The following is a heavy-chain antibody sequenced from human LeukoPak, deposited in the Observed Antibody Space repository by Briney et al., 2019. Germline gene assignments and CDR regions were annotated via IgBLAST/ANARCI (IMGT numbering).Heavy chain of an antibody. CDR2: IYYSGST. V-gene: IGHV4-59*01. D-gene: IGHD6-19*01. CDR1: GGSISSYY. J-gene: IGHJ4*02. CDR3: ARDLVAFRSSGWRGVFDY. Sequence: PSETLSLTCTVSGGSISSYYWSWIRQPPGKGLEWIGYIYYSGSTNYNPSLKSRVTISVDTSESQFSLKLNSVTAADTAVYYCARDLVAFRSSGWRGVFDYWGQGTLVTVSS.